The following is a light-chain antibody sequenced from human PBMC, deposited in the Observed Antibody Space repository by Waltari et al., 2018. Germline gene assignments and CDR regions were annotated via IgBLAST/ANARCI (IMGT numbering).Light chain of an antibody. CDR1: QSVDAGV. Sequence: VLTQSPGTLSLSPGERATLSCRASQSVDAGVLAWLQQKPGQGPRLLSYGTSTRAAGVPDRFSGSGSETDFTLTISTLEPEDFAVYYCQQYRWAPHTFGQGTKLEIK. CDR3: QQYRWAPHT. CDR2: GTS. J-gene: IGKJ2*01. V-gene: IGKV3-20*01.